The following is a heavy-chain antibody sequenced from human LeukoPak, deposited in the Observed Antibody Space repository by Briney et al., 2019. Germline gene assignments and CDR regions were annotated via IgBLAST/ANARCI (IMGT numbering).Heavy chain of an antibody. CDR3: AKDISIAVAGPNDY. CDR2: ISGSGGST. CDR1: GFTFSSYA. V-gene: IGHV3-23*01. Sequence: PGGSLRLSCAASGFTFSSYAMSWVRQAPGKGLEWVSAISGSGGSTYYADSVKGRFTISRDNSKNTLYLQMNSLRAEGTAVYYCAKDISIAVAGPNDYWGQGTLATVSS. J-gene: IGHJ4*02. D-gene: IGHD6-19*01.